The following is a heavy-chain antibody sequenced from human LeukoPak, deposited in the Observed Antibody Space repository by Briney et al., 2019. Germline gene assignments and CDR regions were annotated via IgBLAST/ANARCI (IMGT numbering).Heavy chain of an antibody. CDR1: GFTFSRYA. CDR2: ISNTEESS. V-gene: IGHV3-23*01. CDR3: AKAFSPTSGTFYLSFDS. D-gene: IGHD3-10*01. J-gene: IGHJ4*02. Sequence: GGSLRLSCAASGFTFSRYAMSWVRHAPGERLECGSTISNTEESSYYADSVKGRFTISRDKSKDTLFMQMNSLRAEDTAVYYCAKAFSPTSGTFYLSFDSWGQGTLVSVSS.